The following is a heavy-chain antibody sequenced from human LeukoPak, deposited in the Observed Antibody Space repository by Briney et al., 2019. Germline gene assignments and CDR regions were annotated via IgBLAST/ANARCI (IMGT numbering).Heavy chain of an antibody. Sequence: GGSLRLSCAASGFTFDDYAMSWVRQAPGKGLEWVSSIGSDNKPHYSESVKGRFAISRDNSESMLFLQLNSLRAEDTALYHCARGNTAMVTWGQGTLVTVSS. J-gene: IGHJ4*02. V-gene: IGHV3-23*05. CDR2: IGSDNKP. CDR3: ARGNTAMVT. CDR1: GFTFDDYA. D-gene: IGHD5-18*01.